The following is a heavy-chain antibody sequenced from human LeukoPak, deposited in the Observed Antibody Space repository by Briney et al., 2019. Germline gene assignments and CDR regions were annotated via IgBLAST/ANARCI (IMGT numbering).Heavy chain of an antibody. CDR1: GFTFNNHA. J-gene: IGHJ4*02. Sequence: GGSLRLSCAASGFTFNNHAMNWVRQAPGKGLEWVSSISGGGGSTNYADSVKGRFTISRDNSKNTLSLEMNSLRADDTAVYFCAKGRVVTTSPLNYWGQGTLATVSS. V-gene: IGHV3-23*01. CDR2: ISGGGGST. D-gene: IGHD2-21*02. CDR3: AKGRVVTTSPLNY.